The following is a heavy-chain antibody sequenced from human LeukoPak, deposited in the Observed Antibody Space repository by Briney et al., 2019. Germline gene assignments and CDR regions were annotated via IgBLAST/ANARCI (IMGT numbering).Heavy chain of an antibody. V-gene: IGHV3-30-3*01. D-gene: IGHD3/OR15-3a*01. J-gene: IGHJ6*03. CDR3: ARDIGFSGIFGPVGYMDV. CDR2: ISYDGSNK. Sequence: GGSLRLSCAASGFTFSSYAMHWVRQAPGKGLEWVAVISYDGSNKYYADSVKGRFTISRDNSKNTLYLQMNSLRAEDTAVYYCARDIGFSGIFGPVGYMDVWGKGTTVTVSS. CDR1: GFTFSSYA.